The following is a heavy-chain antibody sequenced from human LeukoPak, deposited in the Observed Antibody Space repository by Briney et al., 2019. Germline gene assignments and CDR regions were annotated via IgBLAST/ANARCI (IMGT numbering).Heavy chain of an antibody. V-gene: IGHV3-66*02. CDR3: ARASVVPAAIGWFDP. Sequence: GGSLRLPCAASGFTVSSNYMSWVRQAPGKGLEWVSVIYSGGSTYYADSVKGRFTISRDNSKNTLYLQMNSLRAEDTAVYYCARASVVPAAIGWFDPWGQGTLVTVSS. CDR1: GFTVSSNY. D-gene: IGHD2-2*01. J-gene: IGHJ5*02. CDR2: IYSGGST.